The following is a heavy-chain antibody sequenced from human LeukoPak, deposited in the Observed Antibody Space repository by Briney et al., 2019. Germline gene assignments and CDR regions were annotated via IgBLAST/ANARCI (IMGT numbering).Heavy chain of an antibody. Sequence: RSSVKVSCKASGGTFSSYAISWVRQAPGQGLEWMGGIIPIFGTANYAQKFQGRLTITTDESTSTAYMELSSLRSEDTAVYYCARGFHYDSSGYYYFYWGQGTLVTVSS. V-gene: IGHV1-69*05. CDR3: ARGFHYDSSGYYYFY. CDR2: IIPIFGTA. J-gene: IGHJ4*02. D-gene: IGHD3-22*01. CDR1: GGTFSSYA.